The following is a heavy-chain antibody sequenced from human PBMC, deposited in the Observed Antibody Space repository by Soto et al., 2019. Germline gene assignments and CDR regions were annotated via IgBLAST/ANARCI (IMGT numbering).Heavy chain of an antibody. D-gene: IGHD2-2*01. Sequence: SETLSLTCTVSGGSISSGGYYWSWIRQHPGKGLEWIGYIYYSGSTYYNPSLKSRVTISVDTSKNQFSLKLSSVTAADTAVYYCARGGDCSSTSCYGSGGMDVWGKGTTVIVSS. CDR1: GGSISSGGYY. V-gene: IGHV4-31*03. J-gene: IGHJ6*03. CDR3: ARGGDCSSTSCYGSGGMDV. CDR2: IYYSGST.